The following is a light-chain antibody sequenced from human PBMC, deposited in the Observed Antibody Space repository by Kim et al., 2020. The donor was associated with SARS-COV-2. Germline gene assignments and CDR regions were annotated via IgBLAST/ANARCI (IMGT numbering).Light chain of an antibody. J-gene: IGLJ3*02. V-gene: IGLV1-47*01. CDR1: SSNLGGNY. Sequence: QSVLTQPPSVSGTPGQRVTISCSGSSSNLGGNYVFWYQHLPGTAPKLLIYRNDQRPSGVPDRFSGSKSGTSASLAISGLRSDDEADYSCATWDDNLIGPLFGGGTQLTVL. CDR2: RND. CDR3: ATWDDNLIGPL.